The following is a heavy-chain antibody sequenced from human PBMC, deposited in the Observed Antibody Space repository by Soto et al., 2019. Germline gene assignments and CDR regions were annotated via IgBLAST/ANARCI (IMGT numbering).Heavy chain of an antibody. D-gene: IGHD1-26*01. Sequence: QITLKESGPTLVKPTQTLTLTCTFSGFSLSTSGVGVGWIRQPPGKALDWLALIYWDDDKRYSPSLKSRLTIPKDTSKNLVVITMPHMDPVDTATYYCAHSPRKKXMTHESGIVGATNPPFDYWGQGTLVTVSS. CDR3: AHSPRKKXMTHESGIVGATNPPFDY. V-gene: IGHV2-5*02. CDR1: GFSLSTSGVG. CDR2: IYWDDDK. J-gene: IGHJ4*02.